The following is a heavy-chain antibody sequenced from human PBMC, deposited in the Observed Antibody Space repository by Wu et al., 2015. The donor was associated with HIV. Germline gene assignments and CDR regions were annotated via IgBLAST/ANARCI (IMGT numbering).Heavy chain of an antibody. CDR1: GYNFISYG. CDR3: ARDFVAVVAPFDY. D-gene: IGHD2-15*01. V-gene: IGHV1-18*01. CDR2: ITGYNGNT. Sequence: QVQLVQSGAEMKKPGASVKVSCKASGYNFISYGISWVRQAPGQGLEWMGWITGYNGNTNYAQKFQGRVTMTTDTSTSTAYMEMRSLRSDDTAVYYCARDFVAVVAPFDYWGQGTLVTVSS. J-gene: IGHJ4*02.